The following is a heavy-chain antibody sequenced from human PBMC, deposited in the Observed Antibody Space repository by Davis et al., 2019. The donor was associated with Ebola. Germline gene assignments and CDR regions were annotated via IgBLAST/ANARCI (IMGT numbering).Heavy chain of an antibody. D-gene: IGHD2-2*03. CDR2: FYPEDGET. V-gene: IGHV1-24*01. Sequence: SVNVSCKVSGYTLTDLSMHRVRQAPGKGLEWMGGFYPEDGETIYAQKFQGRVTMTEDTSTDTAYMELSSLRAEDTAVYYCARGRGYCSSTSCSLYYYYYGMDVWGQGTTVTVSS. CDR3: ARGRGYCSSTSCSLYYYYYGMDV. CDR1: GYTLTDLS. J-gene: IGHJ6*02.